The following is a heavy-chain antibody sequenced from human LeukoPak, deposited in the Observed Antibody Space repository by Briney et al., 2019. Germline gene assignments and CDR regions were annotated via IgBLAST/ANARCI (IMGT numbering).Heavy chain of an antibody. V-gene: IGHV4-4*02. J-gene: IGHJ4*02. CDR3: ATYHDISSGFTLDS. CDR1: GGSVNNDRW. Sequence: PSGTLALTCAVSGGSVNNDRWWNWVRHPPGKGLEWIGEIHPSGSVRYDPSLKSRVSISLDKSNDHVSLTLTSVTAADTAVYFCATYHDISSGFTLDSWGQGTLVTVSS. D-gene: IGHD3-9*01. CDR2: IHPSGSV.